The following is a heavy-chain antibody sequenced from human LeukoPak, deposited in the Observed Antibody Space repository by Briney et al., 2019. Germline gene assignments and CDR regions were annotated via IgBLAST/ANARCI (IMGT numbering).Heavy chain of an antibody. CDR1: GGSISSGSYY. D-gene: IGHD2-15*01. CDR3: ARDRCSGGTCSADY. V-gene: IGHV4-61*02. J-gene: IGHJ4*02. Sequence: PSETLSLTCTVSGGSISSGSYYWSWIRQPAGKGLEWIGRFYTSGSTNYNPSLKSRVTISVDTSKNQFSLKLTSVTAADTAVYYCARDRCSGGTCSADYWGQGTLVTVSS. CDR2: FYTSGST.